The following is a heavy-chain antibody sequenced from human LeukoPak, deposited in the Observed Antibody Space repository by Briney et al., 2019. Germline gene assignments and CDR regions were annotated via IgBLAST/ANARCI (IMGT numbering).Heavy chain of an antibody. Sequence: SGTLSLTCAVSGGSISSTNWWSWVRQPPGKGLEWIGEIYRSGTTNYKPSLKSRVTISLDKSRNHFSLKLSSVTAADTAVYYCARDKRQASGRGLDYWGQGTLVTVSS. CDR3: ARDKRQASGRGLDY. J-gene: IGHJ4*02. V-gene: IGHV4-4*02. CDR2: IYRSGTT. CDR1: GGSISSTNW. D-gene: IGHD1-1*01.